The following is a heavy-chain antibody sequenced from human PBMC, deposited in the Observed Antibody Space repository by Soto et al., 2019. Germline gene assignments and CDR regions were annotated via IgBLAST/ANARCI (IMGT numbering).Heavy chain of an antibody. CDR2: IYYSGST. Sequence: PSETLSLTCTVSGGSISSYYWSWIRQPPGKGLEWIGYIYYSGSTNYNPSLKSRVTISVDTSKNQFSLKLSSVTAADTAVYYCARVPAAIPYFDYWGQGTLGTVSS. CDR3: ARVPAAIPYFDY. J-gene: IGHJ4*02. D-gene: IGHD2-2*02. V-gene: IGHV4-59*01. CDR1: GGSISSYY.